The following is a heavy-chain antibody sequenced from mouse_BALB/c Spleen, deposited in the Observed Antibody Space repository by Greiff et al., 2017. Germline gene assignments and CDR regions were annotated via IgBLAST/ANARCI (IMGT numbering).Heavy chain of an antibody. Sequence: EVKLVESGGGLVQPGGSLKLSCAASGFTFSSYGMSWVRQTPDKRLELVATINSNGGSTYYPDSVKGRFTISRDNAKNTLYLQMSSLKSEDTAMYYCAREGLPYFDYWGQGTTLTVSS. J-gene: IGHJ2*01. V-gene: IGHV5-6-3*01. D-gene: IGHD2-4*01. CDR1: GFTFSSYG. CDR2: INSNGGST. CDR3: AREGLPYFDY.